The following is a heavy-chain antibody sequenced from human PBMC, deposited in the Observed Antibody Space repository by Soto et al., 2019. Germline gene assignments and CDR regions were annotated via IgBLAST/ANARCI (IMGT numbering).Heavy chain of an antibody. CDR2: IKTDGSI. CDR1: GFTFSSYW. Sequence: EAQLVESGGGLAQPGGSLRLSCAASGFTFSSYWMHWVRQAPGKGLVWVSRIKTDGSISYADSVQGRFTISRDNAKNTLYLQMDSLRAEDTAVYYCARVGSGWYHFDYWGQGTLVTVSS. CDR3: ARVGSGWYHFDY. J-gene: IGHJ4*02. D-gene: IGHD6-19*01. V-gene: IGHV3-74*01.